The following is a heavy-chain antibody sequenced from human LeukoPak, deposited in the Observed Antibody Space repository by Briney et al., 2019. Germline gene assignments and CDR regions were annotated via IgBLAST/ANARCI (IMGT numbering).Heavy chain of an antibody. CDR3: AREWSIPIWFDP. D-gene: IGHD6-6*01. J-gene: IGHJ5*02. V-gene: IGHV1-69*04. CDR2: IIPFLGIA. CDR1: GGTFSSYA. Sequence: ASVKVSCKASGGTFSSYAISWVRQAPGQGLEWMGRIIPFLGIANYAQKFQGRVTITADKSTSTAYMELSSLRSEDTAAYYCAREWSIPIWFDPWGQGTLVTVSS.